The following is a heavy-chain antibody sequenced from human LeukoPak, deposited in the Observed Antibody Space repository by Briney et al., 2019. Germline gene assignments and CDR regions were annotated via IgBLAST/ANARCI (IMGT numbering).Heavy chain of an antibody. CDR3: AGGLGYARSY. D-gene: IGHD2-2*01. CDR1: GLTVSSNY. J-gene: IGHJ4*02. CDR2: TYSGGST. V-gene: IGHV3-66*01. Sequence: WGSLRLSCVPSGLTVSSNYMSWVRQAPGKGLEWVSVTYSGGSTDYADSVKGRFTISRDNSKNTLYLQMNSLRVEDTAVYYCAGGLGYARSYWGQGTLVTVSS.